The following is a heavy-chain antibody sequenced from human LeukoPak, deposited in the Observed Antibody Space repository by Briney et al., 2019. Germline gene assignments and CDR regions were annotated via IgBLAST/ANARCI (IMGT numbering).Heavy chain of an antibody. CDR2: ISANTGKT. J-gene: IGHJ4*02. CDR3: AKVAGDRMDY. Sequence: VASVKVSCKASGYTFDTYGFCWVRQAPGHGLEWVGWISANTGKTDYAQKFQGRVTMTTDTSTSTAYMELRTLRPDDTAVYYCAKVAGDRMDYWGQGTLLTVSS. V-gene: IGHV1-18*01. D-gene: IGHD6-13*01. CDR1: GYTFDTYG.